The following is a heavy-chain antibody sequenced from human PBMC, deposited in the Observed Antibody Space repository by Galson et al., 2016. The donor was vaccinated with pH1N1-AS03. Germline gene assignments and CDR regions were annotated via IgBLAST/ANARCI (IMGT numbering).Heavy chain of an antibody. V-gene: IGHV4-4*01. CDR3: ASAGYHTPGYHY. Sequence: LSLTCAVSGGSMTSPDWWTWVRQPPGKGLEWIGVVHYSGTTSYNPSLNSRVTMSIDKSNNQFSLNLGSVTAADTAVYFCASAGYHTPGYHYWGQGALVTVSS. CDR2: VHYSGTT. CDR1: GGSMTSPDW. J-gene: IGHJ4*02. D-gene: IGHD3-16*02.